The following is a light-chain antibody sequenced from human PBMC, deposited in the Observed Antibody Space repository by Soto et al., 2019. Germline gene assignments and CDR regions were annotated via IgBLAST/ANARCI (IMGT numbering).Light chain of an antibody. CDR2: DAS. V-gene: IGKV1D-13*01. CDR3: QRFNNYPYT. CDR1: QGISSA. J-gene: IGKJ2*01. Sequence: AIQLTQSPSSLSASVGDRVTITCRASQGISSALAWYQQKPGKAPKLLINDASSLESGVPSRFSGSGSGTDFTLTVSSLQPEDFATFYCQRFNNYPYTLGQGTKLEIK.